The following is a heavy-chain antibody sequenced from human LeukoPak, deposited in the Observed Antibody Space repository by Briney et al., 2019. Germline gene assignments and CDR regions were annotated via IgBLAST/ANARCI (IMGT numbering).Heavy chain of an antibody. J-gene: IGHJ6*02. CDR1: GFTFSSYW. CDR2: IKQDGSEK. CDR3: ARDDRDYFGSGRMAYYYYCVDV. Sequence: GGSLRLSCAASGFTFSSYWMSWVREAPGKGLEWVANIKQDGSEKYYVDSVKGRFTISRDNAQNSLYLQMNSLRAEDTAVYYCARDDRDYFGSGRMAYYYYCVDVWGQGTTVTVYS. V-gene: IGHV3-7*01. D-gene: IGHD3-10*01.